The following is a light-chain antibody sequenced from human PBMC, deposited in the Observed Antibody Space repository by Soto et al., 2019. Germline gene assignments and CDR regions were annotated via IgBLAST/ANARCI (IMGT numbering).Light chain of an antibody. J-gene: IGLJ1*01. CDR3: SSYTSSSTS. Sequence: QSVLTQPASVSGSPGQSITISCTGTSCDVGGYNYVSWYQQHPGKAPKLMIYDVSNRPSGVSNRFSGSKSGNTASLTISGLQAEDEADYYCSSYTSSSTSFGTGTKATVL. CDR2: DVS. CDR1: SCDVGGYNY. V-gene: IGLV2-14*01.